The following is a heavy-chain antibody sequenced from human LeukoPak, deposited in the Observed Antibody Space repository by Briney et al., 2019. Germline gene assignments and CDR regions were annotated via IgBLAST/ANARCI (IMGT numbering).Heavy chain of an antibody. J-gene: IGHJ4*02. V-gene: IGHV3-11*06. CDR2: ISSSNSYT. D-gene: IGHD6-19*01. Sequence: PGGSLRLSCAASGFTFSDYYMSWIRQAPGKGLEWVSYISSSNSYTNYADSVKGRFYADSVKGRFTISRDNAKNSLYLQMNSLRAEDTAVYYCARGKYSSGWFDYWGQGTLVTVSS. CDR3: ARGKYSSGWFDY. CDR1: GFTFSDYY.